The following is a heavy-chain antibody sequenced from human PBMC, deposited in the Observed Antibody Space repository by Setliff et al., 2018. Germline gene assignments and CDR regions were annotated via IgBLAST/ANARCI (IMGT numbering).Heavy chain of an antibody. J-gene: IGHJ6*02. V-gene: IGHV3-9*01. CDR2: VSWNSGSI. CDR1: GFTFSSYA. Sequence: GGSLRLSCAASGFTFSSYAMHWVRQAPGKGLEWVSGVSWNSGSIAYADSVKGRFTISRDNAKNSLYLQMNSLRTEDTALYYCAKDIGSSWYFGYYGMDVWGQGTTVTVSS. D-gene: IGHD6-13*01. CDR3: AKDIGSSWYFGYYGMDV.